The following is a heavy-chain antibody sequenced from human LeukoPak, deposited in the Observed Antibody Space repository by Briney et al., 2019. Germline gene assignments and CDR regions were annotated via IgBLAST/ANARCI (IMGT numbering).Heavy chain of an antibody. V-gene: IGHV3-15*01. CDR1: GFTFSNAW. CDR2: IKSKTDSGTT. Sequence: KPGGSLRLSCAASGFTFSNAWMSWVRQAPGKGLEWVGRIKSKTDSGTTDYAAPVKGRFTISTDDSKNTLYLQMNSLKTEDTAVYYCTTDAPTDDPDYCSGGSCITPKFDYWGQGTLVTVSS. J-gene: IGHJ4*02. D-gene: IGHD2-15*01. CDR3: TTDAPTDDPDYCSGGSCITPKFDY.